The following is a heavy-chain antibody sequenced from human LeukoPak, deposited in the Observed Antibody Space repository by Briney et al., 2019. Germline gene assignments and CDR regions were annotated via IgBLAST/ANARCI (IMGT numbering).Heavy chain of an antibody. CDR2: INPSDGGT. Sequence: ASVNVSCTASGYSFTNYYMHWVRQPPGQGLGWMGIINPSDGGTSYAQRLQGRVTMTRDTATSTVYMDLRSLTSEDTAVYYCVREGQTAYYFDYWGQGTLVTVSS. D-gene: IGHD1-14*01. CDR1: GYSFTNYY. J-gene: IGHJ4*02. V-gene: IGHV1-46*04. CDR3: VREGQTAYYFDY.